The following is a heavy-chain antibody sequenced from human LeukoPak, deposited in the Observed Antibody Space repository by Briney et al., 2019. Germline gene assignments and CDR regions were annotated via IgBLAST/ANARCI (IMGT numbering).Heavy chain of an antibody. CDR2: IIPIFGTA. D-gene: IGHD6-13*01. J-gene: IGHJ4*02. CDR3: ARDASSWYRWNLDY. Sequence: SVKVSYKASGGTFSSYAISWVRQAPGQGLEWMGGIIPIFGTANYAQKFQGRVTITADESTSTAYMELSSLRSEDTAVYYCARDASSWYRWNLDYWGQGTLVTVPS. V-gene: IGHV1-69*13. CDR1: GGTFSSYA.